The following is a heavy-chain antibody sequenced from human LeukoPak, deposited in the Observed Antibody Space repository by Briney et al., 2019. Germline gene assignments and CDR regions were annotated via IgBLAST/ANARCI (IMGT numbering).Heavy chain of an antibody. CDR2: ISSSGSAI. D-gene: IGHD6-19*01. CDR3: AREDQGSGSYADY. Sequence: GGSVRLSCAASGFTFSDYDMSWIRQAPGKGLEWVSYISSSGSAIYYADSVKGRFTISRDNAKNSQYLQMNSLRAEDTAVYYCAREDQGSGSYADYWGQGTLVTVSA. J-gene: IGHJ4*02. CDR1: GFTFSDYD. V-gene: IGHV3-11*01.